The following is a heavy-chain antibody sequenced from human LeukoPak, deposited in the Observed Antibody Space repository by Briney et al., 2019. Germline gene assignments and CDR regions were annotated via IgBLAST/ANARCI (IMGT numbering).Heavy chain of an antibody. V-gene: IGHV3-48*03. CDR2: ISGSGSTI. J-gene: IGHJ5*02. CDR3: ARDRSGYYKWFDP. CDR1: GFTFSGYE. Sequence: PGGSLRLSCAASGFTFSGYEMNWVRQAPGKGLEWVSYISGSGSTIYYADSVKGRFTISRDNAKSSLYLQMNSLRAEDTALYYCARDRSGYYKWFDPWGQGTLVTVSS. D-gene: IGHD5-12*01.